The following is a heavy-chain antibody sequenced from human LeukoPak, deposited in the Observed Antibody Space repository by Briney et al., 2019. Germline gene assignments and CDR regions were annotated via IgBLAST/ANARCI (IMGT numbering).Heavy chain of an antibody. CDR3: ATWSADDY. D-gene: IGHD2-8*02. Sequence: ASVKLSCKACGYTFTDYYMNWVRQAPAQGLEWMGWINPGSGGTNCAHKFQGRLTMTWDTSISTAYMDLIRLGSDDTAVYYCATWSADDYWGQGTLVTVSS. CDR1: GYTFTDYY. V-gene: IGHV1-2*02. CDR2: INPGSGGT. J-gene: IGHJ4*02.